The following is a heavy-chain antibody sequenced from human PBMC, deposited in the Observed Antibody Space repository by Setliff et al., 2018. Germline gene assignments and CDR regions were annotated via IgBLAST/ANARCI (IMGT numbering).Heavy chain of an antibody. CDR1: GGSISSSSYY. V-gene: IGHV4-39*07. Sequence: LSLTCTVSGGSISSSSYYWGWIRQPPGKGLEWIGSIYYSGSTYYNPSLKSRVTISVDTSKNQFSLELSPVTAADTAVYYCARVKIAILPAAIDYWGQGTLVTVSS. CDR2: IYYSGST. J-gene: IGHJ4*02. D-gene: IGHD2-2*01. CDR3: ARVKIAILPAAIDY.